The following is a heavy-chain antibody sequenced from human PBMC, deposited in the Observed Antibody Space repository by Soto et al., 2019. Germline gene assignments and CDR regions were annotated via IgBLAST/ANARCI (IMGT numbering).Heavy chain of an antibody. Sequence: EVQLVESGGGLVQPGGSLRLSCAASGFTVSSNYMSWVRQAPGKGLEWVSVIYSGGSTYYADSVKGRFTISRDNSKNTLYLQMNSLRAEDTAVYYCASVSIANSSGWFRAFDIWGQGTMVTVSS. J-gene: IGHJ3*02. CDR2: IYSGGST. V-gene: IGHV3-66*01. CDR1: GFTVSSNY. CDR3: ASVSIANSSGWFRAFDI. D-gene: IGHD6-19*01.